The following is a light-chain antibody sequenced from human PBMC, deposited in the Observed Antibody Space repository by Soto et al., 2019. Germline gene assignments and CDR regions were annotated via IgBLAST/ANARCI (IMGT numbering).Light chain of an antibody. CDR3: NSYTSTFTWV. CDR2: EVT. Sequence: QSVLTQPASVSGSPGQSITISCTGTSSDVGGHNFVSWYQQHPGKAPKLMIYEVTNRPSGVSDRFSGSKSGNTASLTISWLQAEDEAAYYCNSYTSTFTWVFGGGTKLTVL. J-gene: IGLJ2*01. V-gene: IGLV2-14*01. CDR1: SSDVGGHNF.